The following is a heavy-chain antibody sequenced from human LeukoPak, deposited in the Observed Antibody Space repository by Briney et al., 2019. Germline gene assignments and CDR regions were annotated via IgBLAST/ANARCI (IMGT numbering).Heavy chain of an antibody. V-gene: IGHV4-4*07. CDR3: ARDHYGDYEGGNWFDP. Sequence: SETLSLTCTVSGGFISSYYWSWIRQPAGKGLEWIGRIYTSGSTNYNPSLKSRVTMSVDTSKNQFSLKLSSVTAADTAVYYCARDHYGDYEGGNWFDPWGQGTLVTVSS. D-gene: IGHD4-17*01. J-gene: IGHJ5*02. CDR1: GGFISSYY. CDR2: IYTSGST.